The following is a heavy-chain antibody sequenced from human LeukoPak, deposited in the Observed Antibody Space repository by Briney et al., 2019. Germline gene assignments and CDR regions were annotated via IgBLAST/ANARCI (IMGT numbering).Heavy chain of an antibody. V-gene: IGHV3-23*01. CDR2: ISGSGGST. CDR1: GITFSSYG. D-gene: IGHD3-10*01. CDR3: AKDGGVWFGESNDY. J-gene: IGHJ4*02. Sequence: PGGSLRLSCAASGITFSSYGMSWVRQAPGKGLEWVSAISGSGGSTYYADSVKGRFTIYRDNSKNTLYLQMNSLRVEDTAVYYCAKDGGVWFGESNDYWGQGTLVTVSS.